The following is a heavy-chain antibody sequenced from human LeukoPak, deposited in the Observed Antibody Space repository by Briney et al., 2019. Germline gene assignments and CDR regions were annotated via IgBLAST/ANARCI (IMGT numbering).Heavy chain of an antibody. V-gene: IGHV3-23*01. CDR2: ISGSGGTT. J-gene: IGHJ4*02. CDR1: GFTFSSYA. D-gene: IGHD2-21*01. Sequence: PGGSLRLSCAASGFTFSSYAMNWVRQAPGKGLEWVSGISGSGGTTYQPDSVKGRFIISRDNFKSTLYLQMNSLRADDTAVYYCAKDKVVVIATRLDYWGQGTLVTVSS. CDR3: AKDKVVVIATRLDY.